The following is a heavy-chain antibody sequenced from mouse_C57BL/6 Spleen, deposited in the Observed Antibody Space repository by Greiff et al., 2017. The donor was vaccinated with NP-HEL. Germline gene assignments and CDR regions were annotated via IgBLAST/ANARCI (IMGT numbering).Heavy chain of an antibody. D-gene: IGHD1-1*01. V-gene: IGHV1-15*01. CDR2: IDPETGGT. J-gene: IGHJ2*01. CDR1: GYTFTDYE. Sequence: VQLQESGAELVRPGASVTLSCKASGYTFTDYEMHWVKQTPVHGLEWIGAIDPETGGTAYNQKFKGKAILTADKSSSTAYMELRSLTSEDSAVYYCTRPLYYYGSGRYFDYWGQGTTLTVSS. CDR3: TRPLYYYGSGRYFDY.